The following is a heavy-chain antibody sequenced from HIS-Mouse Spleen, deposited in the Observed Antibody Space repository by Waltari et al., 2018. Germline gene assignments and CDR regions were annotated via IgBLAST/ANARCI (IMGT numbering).Heavy chain of an antibody. CDR3: AREIPYSSSWYDWYFDL. CDR2: IYYSGST. V-gene: IGHV4-39*07. Sequence: QLQLQESGPGLVKPSETLCLTCTVGGASISSSRSYSGWIRQPPGKGLDWIGSIYYSGSTYYNPSLKSRVTISVDTSKNQFSLKLSSVTAADTAVYYCAREIPYSSSWYDWYFDLWGRGTLVTVSS. J-gene: IGHJ2*01. D-gene: IGHD6-13*01. CDR1: GASISSSRSY.